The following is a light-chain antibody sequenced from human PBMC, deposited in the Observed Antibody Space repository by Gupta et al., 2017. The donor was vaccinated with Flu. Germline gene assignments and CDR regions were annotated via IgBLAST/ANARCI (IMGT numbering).Light chain of an antibody. J-gene: IGLJ3*02. CDR1: SGSVSTSYY. CDR2: STN. Sequence: QTVVTQEPSFSVSPGGTVTLTCGLTSGSVSTSYYPSWYQQTPGQAPRTLVYSTNTRSSGVPGRFSGSILGNKAALTITGAQADDESHYYCMLYMGGGIWMFGGGTKLTVL. V-gene: IGLV8-61*01. CDR3: MLYMGGGIWM.